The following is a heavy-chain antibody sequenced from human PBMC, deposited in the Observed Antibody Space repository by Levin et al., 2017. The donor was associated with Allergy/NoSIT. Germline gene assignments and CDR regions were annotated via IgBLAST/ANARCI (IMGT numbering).Heavy chain of an antibody. Sequence: GGSLRLSCTASGFMFSRYAMTWVRQAPGKGLEWVSGISGSGDVTYYADSVRGRFSISRDNSMHTVYLQMDSLRVEDTAVYFCAKTYSSPYYYYMDVWGRGTPVTVSS. CDR3: AKTYSSPYYYYMDV. CDR1: GFMFSRYA. CDR2: ISGSGDVT. J-gene: IGHJ6*03. V-gene: IGHV3-23*01. D-gene: IGHD5-18*01.